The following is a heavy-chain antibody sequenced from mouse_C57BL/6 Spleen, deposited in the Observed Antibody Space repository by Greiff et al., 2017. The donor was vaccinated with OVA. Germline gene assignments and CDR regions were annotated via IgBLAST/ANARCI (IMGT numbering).Heavy chain of an antibody. Sequence: EVQLQQSGPELVKPGASVKISCKASGYTFTDYYMNWVKQSHGKSLEWIGDINPNNGGTSYNQKFKGKATLTVDKSSSTAYMELRSLTSEDSAVYYCARGLTAQATGYYAMDYWGQGTSVTVSS. J-gene: IGHJ4*01. V-gene: IGHV1-26*01. CDR2: INPNNGGT. CDR1: GYTFTDYY. D-gene: IGHD3-2*02. CDR3: ARGLTAQATGYYAMDY.